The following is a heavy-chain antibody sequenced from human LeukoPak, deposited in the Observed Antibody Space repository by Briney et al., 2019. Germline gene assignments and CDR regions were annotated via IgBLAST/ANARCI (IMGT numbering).Heavy chain of an antibody. J-gene: IGHJ2*01. CDR2: IYHSGST. CDR1: GYSISSGYY. Sequence: SETLSLTCTVSGYSISSGYYWGWIRQPPGKGLEWIGSIYHSGSTYFNPSLKSRVTILVDTSKNQFSLKLSSVTAADTAVYYCARASSWPYWYFDLWGRGTLVTVSS. V-gene: IGHV4-38-2*02. D-gene: IGHD6-13*01. CDR3: ARASSWPYWYFDL.